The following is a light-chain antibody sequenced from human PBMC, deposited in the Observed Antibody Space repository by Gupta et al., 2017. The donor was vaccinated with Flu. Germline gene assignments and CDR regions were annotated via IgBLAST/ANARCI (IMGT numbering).Light chain of an antibody. CDR2: KAS. J-gene: IGKJ1*01. CDR3: QEYHTDNTWT. V-gene: IGKV1-5*03. Sequence: STLSASVGDRVTIPCRASQIINNWLAWYQHQPGKAPKLLISKASRLESGVPSRISGSGSGTEYTLHISSLQPDDFATYACQEYHTDNTWTFGQGTKVEI. CDR1: QIINNW.